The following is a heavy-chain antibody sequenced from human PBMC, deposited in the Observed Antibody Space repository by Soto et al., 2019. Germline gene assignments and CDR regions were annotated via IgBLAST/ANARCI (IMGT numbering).Heavy chain of an antibody. Sequence: QVQLVQSGAEVKKPGASVKVSCKASGYTFTGYYMHWVRQAPGQGLEWMGWINPNSGGTNYAQQFQGWVTMTRDTSISTAYMELSRLRSDDTAVYYCARNAYSSSSWFYYYYGMDVWGQGTTVTVSS. J-gene: IGHJ6*02. CDR3: ARNAYSSSSWFYYYYGMDV. D-gene: IGHD6-6*01. CDR2: INPNSGGT. CDR1: GYTFTGYY. V-gene: IGHV1-2*04.